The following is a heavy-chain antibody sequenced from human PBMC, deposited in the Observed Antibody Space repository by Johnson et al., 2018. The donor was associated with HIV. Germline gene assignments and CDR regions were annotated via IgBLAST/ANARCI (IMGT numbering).Heavy chain of an antibody. CDR2: ISYNGDNE. CDR1: GLSFSNFG. CDR3: AKDRTGFDAFDI. J-gene: IGHJ3*02. D-gene: IGHD1-1*01. V-gene: IGHV3-30*18. Sequence: QVKLVESGGGVVQPGKSLTLSCVVSGLSFSNFGIHWVRQAPGKGPEWVAVISYNGDNEHYADSVKGRFTISRDNSKNTLYLQMNSLRAEDTAVYYCAKDRTGFDAFDIWGQGTMVTVSS.